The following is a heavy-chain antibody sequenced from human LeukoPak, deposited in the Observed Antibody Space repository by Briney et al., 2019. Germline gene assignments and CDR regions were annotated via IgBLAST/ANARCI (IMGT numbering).Heavy chain of an antibody. CDR2: IRYDGSNK. CDR1: GFTFTSHG. J-gene: IGHJ6*03. CDR3: AKTETVTTLIYYYYYYMDV. Sequence: GGSLRLSCAASGFTFTSHGMHWVRQAPGKGLEWVAFIRYDGSNKYYADSVKGRFTISRDNSKNTLYLQMNSLRAEDTAVYYCAKTETVTTLIYYYYYYMDVWGKGTTVTISS. D-gene: IGHD4-17*01. V-gene: IGHV3-30*02.